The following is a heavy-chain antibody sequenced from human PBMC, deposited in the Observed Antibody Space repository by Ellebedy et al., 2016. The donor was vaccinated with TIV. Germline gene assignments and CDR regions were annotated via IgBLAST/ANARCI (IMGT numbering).Heavy chain of an antibody. CDR1: GFTFSSYA. CDR3: ARSLDTAMATYYFDY. Sequence: GESLKISXAASGFTFSSYAMHWVRQAPGKGLEWVAVISYDGSNKYYADSVKGRFTISRDNSKNTLYLQMNSLRAEDTAVYYWARSLDTAMATYYFDYWGQGTLVTVSS. CDR2: ISYDGSNK. J-gene: IGHJ4*02. D-gene: IGHD5-18*01. V-gene: IGHV3-30-3*01.